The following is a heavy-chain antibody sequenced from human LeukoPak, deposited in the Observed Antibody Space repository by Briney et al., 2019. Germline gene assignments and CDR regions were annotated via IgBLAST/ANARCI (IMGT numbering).Heavy chain of an antibody. Sequence: GGSLTLSCAASGFSFSNYNMNWVRQAPGRGLEWVSSISSSSSYIYYADSLKGRFTISRDNAKNSLYLQVNSLRAEDTAVYFCVRGYCSDGTCYLDYWGQGTLVTVSS. CDR3: VRGYCSDGTCYLDY. CDR1: GFSFSNYN. CDR2: ISSSSSYI. V-gene: IGHV3-21*01. D-gene: IGHD2-15*01. J-gene: IGHJ4*02.